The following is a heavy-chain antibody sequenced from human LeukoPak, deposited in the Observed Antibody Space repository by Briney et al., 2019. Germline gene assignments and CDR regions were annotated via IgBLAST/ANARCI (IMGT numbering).Heavy chain of an antibody. CDR2: IIPILGIA. J-gene: IGHJ3*02. CDR3: ARVSFTDDAFDI. CDR1: GGTFSSYA. V-gene: IGHV1-69*04. Sequence: SVKVSCKASGGTFSSYAISWVRQAPGQGLEWMGRIIPILGIANYAQKFQGRVTITADKSTSTAYMELSSLRSEDTAVYYCARVSFTDDAFDIWGQGTMVTVSS.